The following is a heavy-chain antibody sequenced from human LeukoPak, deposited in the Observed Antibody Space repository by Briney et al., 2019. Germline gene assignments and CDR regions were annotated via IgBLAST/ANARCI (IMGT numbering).Heavy chain of an antibody. D-gene: IGHD4-17*01. Sequence: GGSLRLSCTASGFTFSDNYMSWFRPSPGKGLEWLSYITSSGSITDYADSVKGRFTISRDNAKNTMFLQMNSLRPEATAVYYCARDPDYGDPEWGQGTLVTVSS. CDR1: GFTFSDNY. CDR3: ARDPDYGDPE. V-gene: IGHV3-11*01. J-gene: IGHJ4*02. CDR2: ITSSGSIT.